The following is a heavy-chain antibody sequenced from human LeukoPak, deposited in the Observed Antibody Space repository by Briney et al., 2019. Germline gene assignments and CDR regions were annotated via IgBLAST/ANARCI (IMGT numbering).Heavy chain of an antibody. J-gene: IGHJ5*02. CDR1: GGSISSYY. Sequence: TSSETLSLTCTVSGGSISSYYWGWIRQPPGKGLEWIGSIYYSGSTYYNPSLKSRVTISVDTSKNQFSLKLSSVTAADTAVYYCARLDHDYRLLNWFDPWGQGTLVTVSS. D-gene: IGHD4-11*01. V-gene: IGHV4-39*01. CDR3: ARLDHDYRLLNWFDP. CDR2: IYYSGST.